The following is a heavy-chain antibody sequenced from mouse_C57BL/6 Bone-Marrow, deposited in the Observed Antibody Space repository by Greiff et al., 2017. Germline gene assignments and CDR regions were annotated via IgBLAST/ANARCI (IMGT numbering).Heavy chain of an antibody. Sequence: VQLQQSGAELARPGASVKMSCKASGYTFTSYTMHWVKQKPGQGLEWIGYINPSSGYTKYNQKFKDKATLTADKSSSTAYMQLSSLTSEDSAVYYCARGGSLFAYWGQGTLVTVSA. CDR3: ARGGSLFAY. CDR2: INPSSGYT. CDR1: GYTFTSYT. J-gene: IGHJ3*01. V-gene: IGHV1-4*01.